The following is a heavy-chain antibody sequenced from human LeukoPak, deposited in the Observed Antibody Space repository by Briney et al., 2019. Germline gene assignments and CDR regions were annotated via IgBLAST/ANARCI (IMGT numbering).Heavy chain of an antibody. D-gene: IGHD2-15*01. V-gene: IGHV3-11*03. Sequence: GGSLRLSCAASGFTFSDYDTSWIRQAPGKGLEWVSYIASSSSYTSYADSVKGRFTISRDNAKNSLYLQMNSLRAEDTAVYYCARKADYFDYWGQGTLVTVSS. CDR1: GFTFSDYD. CDR2: IASSSSYT. J-gene: IGHJ4*02. CDR3: ARKADYFDY.